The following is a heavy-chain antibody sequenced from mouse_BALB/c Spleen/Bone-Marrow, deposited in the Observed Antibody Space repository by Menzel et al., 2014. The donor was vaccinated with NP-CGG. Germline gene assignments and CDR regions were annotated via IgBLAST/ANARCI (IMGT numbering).Heavy chain of an antibody. J-gene: IGHJ2*01. Sequence: LKESGAELVKPGASVKISCKASGYTFTDYNMDWVKQSHGKSLEWIGDINPNYNSTSYNQKFKGKATLTVDKSSSAAYMELRSLTSEDTAVYYCGRGYYFDYWGQGTTLTVSS. V-gene: IGHV1-18*01. CDR2: INPNYNST. CDR1: GYTFTDYN. CDR3: GRGYYFDY.